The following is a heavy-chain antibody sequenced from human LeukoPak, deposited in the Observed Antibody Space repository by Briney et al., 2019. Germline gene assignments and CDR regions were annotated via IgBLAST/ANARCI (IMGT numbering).Heavy chain of an antibody. Sequence: GASVKVSCKVSGYTLTELSMHWVRQAPGKGLEWMGGFDPEDGETIYAQKFQGRVTMTEDTSTDTAYMELSSLRSEDTAVYYCATGVAVAGTGTYYYYGMDVWGQGTTVTVSS. D-gene: IGHD6-19*01. CDR1: GYTLTELS. CDR2: FDPEDGET. V-gene: IGHV1-24*01. J-gene: IGHJ6*02. CDR3: ATGVAVAGTGTYYYYGMDV.